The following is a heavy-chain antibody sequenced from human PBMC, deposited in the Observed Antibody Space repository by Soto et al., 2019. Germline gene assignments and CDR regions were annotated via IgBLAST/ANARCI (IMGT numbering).Heavy chain of an antibody. Sequence: SETLSLTCTVSGGSISSGDYYWSWIRQPPGKGLEWIGYIYYSGSTYYKPSLEGRIAISLDTSKNQFSLELNSVTAADTAVYYCARTQYYGRSFDYGGQGTLVTVS. CDR1: GGSISSGDYY. CDR2: IYYSGST. D-gene: IGHD3-10*01. J-gene: IGHJ4*02. CDR3: ARTQYYGRSFDY. V-gene: IGHV4-30-4*01.